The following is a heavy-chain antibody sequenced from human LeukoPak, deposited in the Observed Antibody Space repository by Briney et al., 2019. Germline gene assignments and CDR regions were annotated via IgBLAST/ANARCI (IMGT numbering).Heavy chain of an antibody. CDR2: INAYSGNT. V-gene: IGHV1-18*01. J-gene: IGHJ4*02. CDR1: GYTFTNYG. D-gene: IGHD1-14*01. Sequence: SVKVSCKASGYTFTNYGISWVRQAPGQGLEWMGWINAYSGNTNYAQKLQGRVTMTTDTSTNTAYMELRSLRSDDTAVYYCARFGNDPFDYWGQGTLVTVSS. CDR3: ARFGNDPFDY.